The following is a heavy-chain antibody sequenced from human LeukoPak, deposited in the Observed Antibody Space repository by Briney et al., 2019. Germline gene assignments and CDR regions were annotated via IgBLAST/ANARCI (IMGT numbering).Heavy chain of an antibody. V-gene: IGHV3-30*03. J-gene: IGHJ4*02. CDR2: VLYDGITK. CDR3: ARDFGRWFLDY. Sequence: GGSLRLSCAASGFTFSDYSLHWVRQAPGKGLEWVAVVLYDGITKYYAESVKGRFTVSSDNSKNTLYLQMNSLRAEDTAVYYCARDFGRWFLDYWGQGTLVTVSS. D-gene: IGHD4-23*01. CDR1: GFTFSDYS.